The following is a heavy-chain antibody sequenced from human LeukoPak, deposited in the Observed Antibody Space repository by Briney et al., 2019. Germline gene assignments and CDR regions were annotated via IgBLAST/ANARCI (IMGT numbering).Heavy chain of an antibody. J-gene: IGHJ3*02. V-gene: IGHV1-18*01. CDR2: ISAYNGNT. CDR1: GYTFTSYG. D-gene: IGHD2-15*01. CDR3: ARPYCSGGSCYFAFDI. Sequence: ASVKVSCKASGYTFTSYGISWVRQSPGQGLEWMGGISAYNGNTNYAQKLQGRVTMTTDTSTSTAYMELRSLRSDDTAVYYCARPYCSGGSCYFAFDIRGQGTMVTVSS.